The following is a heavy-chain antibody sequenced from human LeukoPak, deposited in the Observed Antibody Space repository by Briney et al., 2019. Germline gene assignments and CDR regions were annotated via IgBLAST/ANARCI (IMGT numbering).Heavy chain of an antibody. D-gene: IGHD2-8*01. CDR3: ARNGQPHGGEFDY. J-gene: IGHJ4*02. CDR1: GGTFSSYA. Sequence: SVKVSCKASGGTFSSYAISWGRQAPGQGLEWMGGIIPIFGTANYAQKFRGRVPITADESTSTAHMELSSLRSEDTAVYYCARNGQPHGGEFDYWGQGTLVTVSS. V-gene: IGHV1-69*01. CDR2: IIPIFGTA.